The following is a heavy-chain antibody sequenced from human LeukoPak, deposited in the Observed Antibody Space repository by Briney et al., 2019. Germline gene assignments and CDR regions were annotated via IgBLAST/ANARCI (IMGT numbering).Heavy chain of an antibody. CDR3: ARSASGWGFDD. Sequence: PGESLKISCKGSGYRFTTYWIGWVRQMPGRGLEGMGIIYPGDSDTRYSPSFPGQVTISDDKSISTAYLQWSSLKASDSAMYYCARSASGWGFDDWGQGTLVTVS. J-gene: IGHJ4*02. D-gene: IGHD6-19*01. V-gene: IGHV5-51*01. CDR1: GYRFTTYW. CDR2: IYPGDSDT.